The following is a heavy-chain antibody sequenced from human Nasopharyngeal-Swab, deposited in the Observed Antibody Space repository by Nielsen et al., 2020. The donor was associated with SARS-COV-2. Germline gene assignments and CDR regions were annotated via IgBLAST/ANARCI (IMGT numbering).Heavy chain of an antibody. V-gene: IGHV3-7*03. Sequence: ETLSLTCGGSGFTFSDYWMSWVRQSQEKGLEWVANIKQDGTLKSYVDSVKGRFIISRDNAKNSLDLQMNSLRVEDTAVYYCVRNEIWGQGTLVTVS. CDR2: IKQDGTLK. CDR1: GFTFSDYW. J-gene: IGHJ4*02. CDR3: VRNEI.